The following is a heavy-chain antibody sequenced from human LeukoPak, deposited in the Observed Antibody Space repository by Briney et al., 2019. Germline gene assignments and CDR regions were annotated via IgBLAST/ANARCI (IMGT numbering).Heavy chain of an antibody. D-gene: IGHD6-19*01. CDR3: ARGPPYSSGWHWGHPFDY. V-gene: IGHV4-61*02. J-gene: IGHJ4*02. CDR1: GGSISSGSYY. CDR2: IYTSGST. Sequence: SQTLSLTCTVSGGSISSGSYYWSWIRQPAGKGLEWIGRIYTSGSTNYNPSLKSRVTISVDKSKNQFSLKLSSVTAADTAVYYCARGPPYSSGWHWGHPFDYWGQGTLVTVSS.